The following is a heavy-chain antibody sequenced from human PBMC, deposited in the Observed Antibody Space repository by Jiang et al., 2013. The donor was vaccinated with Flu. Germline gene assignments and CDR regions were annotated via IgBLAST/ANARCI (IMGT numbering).Heavy chain of an antibody. Sequence: TFTSYDINWVRQATGQGLEWMGWMNPNSGNTGYAQKFQGRVTMTRNTSISTAYMELSSLRSEDTAVYYCAREDSSGYYYYGMDVWGQGTTVTVSS. CDR3: AREDSSGYYYYGMDV. D-gene: IGHD2-15*01. CDR1: TFTSYD. CDR2: MNPNSGNT. V-gene: IGHV1-8*01. J-gene: IGHJ6*02.